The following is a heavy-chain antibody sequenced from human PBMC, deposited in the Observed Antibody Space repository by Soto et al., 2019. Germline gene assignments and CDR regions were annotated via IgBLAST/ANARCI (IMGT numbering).Heavy chain of an antibody. CDR3: ARDPYDSSGYYYGDYYYGMDV. Sequence: GGSLRLSCAASGFTFSSYGMHWVRQAPGKGLEWVAVIWYDGSNKYYADSVKGRFTISRDNSKNTLYLQMNSLRAEDTAVYYCARDPYDSSGYYYGDYYYGMDVWGQGTTVTVSS. CDR1: GFTFSSYG. V-gene: IGHV3-33*01. J-gene: IGHJ6*02. D-gene: IGHD3-22*01. CDR2: IWYDGSNK.